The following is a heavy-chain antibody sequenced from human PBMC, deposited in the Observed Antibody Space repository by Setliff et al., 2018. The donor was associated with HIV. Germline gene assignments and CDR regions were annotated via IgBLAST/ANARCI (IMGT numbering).Heavy chain of an antibody. V-gene: IGHV3-7*01. J-gene: IGHJ3*02. D-gene: IGHD2-15*01. CDR2: IKQDGSEK. CDR3: ARDYCSGGSCVDAFDI. Sequence: PGGSLRLSCAASGFTFKNHVLTWVRQAPGKGLEWVANIKQDGSEKYYVDSVKGRFTISRDNAKNSLYLQMNSVGAEETAVYYCARDYCSGGSCVDAFDIWGQGTMVTVSS. CDR1: GFTFKNHV.